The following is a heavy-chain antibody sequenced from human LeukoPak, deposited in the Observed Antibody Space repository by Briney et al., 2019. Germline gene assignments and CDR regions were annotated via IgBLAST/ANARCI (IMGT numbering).Heavy chain of an antibody. CDR1: GYTLTELS. CDR3: ATMRRFFWGNFDY. Sequence: ASLKVSCKVSGYTLTELSMHWVRQAPRKRLKWRGGFDPEDGETIFAQKFQGRVTMTEDTSTDTAYMELSSLRSEDTAVYYCATMRRFFWGNFDYWGQGALVTVSS. V-gene: IGHV1-24*01. CDR2: FDPEDGET. J-gene: IGHJ4*02. D-gene: IGHD3-16*01.